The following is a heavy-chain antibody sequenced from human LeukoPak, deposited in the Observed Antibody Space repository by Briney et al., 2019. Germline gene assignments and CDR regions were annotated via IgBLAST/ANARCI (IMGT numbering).Heavy chain of an antibody. D-gene: IGHD2-2*01. CDR2: FDPEDGET. CDR3: ATGGYCSSTSCYESQLHNWFDP. Sequence: GASVKVSCKVSGYTLTELSMHWVRQAPGKGLEWMRGFDPEDGETIYAQKFQGRVTMTEDTSTDTAYMELSSLRSEDTAVYYCATGGYCSSTSCYESQLHNWFDPWGQGTLVTVSS. CDR1: GYTLTELS. V-gene: IGHV1-24*01. J-gene: IGHJ5*02.